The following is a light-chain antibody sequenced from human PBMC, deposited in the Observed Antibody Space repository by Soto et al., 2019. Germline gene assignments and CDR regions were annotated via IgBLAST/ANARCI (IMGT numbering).Light chain of an antibody. CDR1: QSIISGN. V-gene: IGKV3-20*01. CDR3: QQYGSSPPIT. J-gene: IGKJ5*01. Sequence: EIVLTQSPGTLSLSPGQIATLSFSASQSIISGNLAWYQQKPGQAPRLLIYGASSRATGIPDRFSGSGSGTDFTLTISRLEPEDFAVYYCQQYGSSPPITFGQGTRLEIK. CDR2: GAS.